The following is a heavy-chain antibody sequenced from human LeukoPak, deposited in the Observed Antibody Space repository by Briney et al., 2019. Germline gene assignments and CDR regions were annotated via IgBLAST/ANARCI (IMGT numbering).Heavy chain of an antibody. Sequence: GGSLRLSCAASGFTFSSYAMSWVRQAPGKGLEWVSAISGSGGSTYYADSVKGRFTISRDNSKNTLYLQMNSLRAEDTAVYYCARTSGAYYDSSGYWFDPWGQGTLVTVSS. CDR2: ISGSGGST. CDR3: ARTSGAYYDSSGYWFDP. V-gene: IGHV3-23*01. CDR1: GFTFSSYA. D-gene: IGHD3-22*01. J-gene: IGHJ5*02.